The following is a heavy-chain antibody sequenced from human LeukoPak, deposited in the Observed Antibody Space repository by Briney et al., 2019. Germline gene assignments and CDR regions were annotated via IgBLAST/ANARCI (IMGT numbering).Heavy chain of an antibody. D-gene: IGHD1-1*01. CDR3: AGTIYLKGSPFDY. J-gene: IGHJ4*02. CDR2: ISWNSGSI. V-gene: IGHV3-9*01. CDR1: GFTFDDYA. Sequence: GRSLRLSCAASGFTFDDYAMHWVRQAPGKGLEWVSGISWNSGSIGYADSVKGRFTISRDNAKNSLYLQMNSLRAEDTAVYYCAGTIYLKGSPFDYWGQGTLVTVSS.